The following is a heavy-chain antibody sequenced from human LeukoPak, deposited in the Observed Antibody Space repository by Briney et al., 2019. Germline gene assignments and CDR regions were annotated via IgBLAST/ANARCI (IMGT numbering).Heavy chain of an antibody. D-gene: IGHD3-22*01. V-gene: IGHV3-9*01. CDR3: AKDTYYDSSGNAFDI. CDR2: ISWNSGSI. CDR1: GFTFDDYA. Sequence: PGRSLRLSCAASGFTFDDYAMHWVRQAPGKGLEWVSGISWNSGSIGYADSVKGRFTISRDNAKNSLYLQMNSLRAEDTALYYCAKDTYYDSSGNAFDIWGQGTMVTVSS. J-gene: IGHJ3*02.